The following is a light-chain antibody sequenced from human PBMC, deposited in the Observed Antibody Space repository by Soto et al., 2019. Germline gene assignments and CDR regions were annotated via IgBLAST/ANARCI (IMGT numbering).Light chain of an antibody. V-gene: IGLV2-14*01. CDR2: DVS. J-gene: IGLJ2*01. CDR1: SSDVGSYNY. CDR3: SSYTITNTLI. Sequence: QSALTQPASVSGSPGQSITISCTGTSSDVGSYNYVSWYQQNPGKAPKLIIHDVSNRPSGVSNRFSGSKSGNTASLTISGLQAEDEANYYCSSYTITNTLIFGGGTKVTVL.